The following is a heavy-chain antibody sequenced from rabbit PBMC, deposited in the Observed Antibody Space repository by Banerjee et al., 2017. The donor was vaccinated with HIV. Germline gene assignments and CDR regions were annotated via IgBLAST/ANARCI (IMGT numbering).Heavy chain of an antibody. CDR3: AKVVGGYSGGYWIPTYFNL. CDR2: IYTGSSGST. CDR1: GFSFSSSYW. J-gene: IGHJ4*01. V-gene: IGHV1S45*01. D-gene: IGHD1-1*01. Sequence: EESGGDLVKPEGSLTLTCTASGFSFSSSYWICWVRQAPGKGLEWIACIYTGSSGSTYYANWAKGRFTISKTSSTTVTLQMTSLTAADTATYFCAKVVGGYSGGYWIPTYFNLWGPGTLVTVS.